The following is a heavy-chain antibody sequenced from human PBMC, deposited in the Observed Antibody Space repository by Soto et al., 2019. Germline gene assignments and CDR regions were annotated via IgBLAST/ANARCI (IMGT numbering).Heavy chain of an antibody. V-gene: IGHV1-3*01. CDR3: ARDFRVYCSSTSCYPHFENDYFDY. Sequence: AAVKVSCKASGYTFTSYAMQWVRQAPGQRLEWIGWINAGNGNTKCSQKFQGRVTITRDTSASTAYMELSSLRSEDTAVYYCARDFRVYCSSTSCYPHFENDYFDYWGQGTLVTVPS. CDR2: INAGNGNT. J-gene: IGHJ4*02. D-gene: IGHD2-2*01. CDR1: GYTFTSYA.